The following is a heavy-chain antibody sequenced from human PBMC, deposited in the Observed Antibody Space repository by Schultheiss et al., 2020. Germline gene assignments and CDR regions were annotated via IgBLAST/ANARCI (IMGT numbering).Heavy chain of an antibody. D-gene: IGHD3-10*01. V-gene: IGHV5-51*01. CDR2: IYPGDSDT. CDR3: AIRPRAGDYGMDV. Sequence: GGSLRLSCKGSGYSFTSYWIGWVRQMPGKGLEWMGIIYPGDSDTRYSPSFQGQVTISADKSISTAYLQWSSLKASDTAMYYCAIRPRAGDYGMDVWGQGTTVTGYS. CDR1: GYSFTSYW. J-gene: IGHJ6*02.